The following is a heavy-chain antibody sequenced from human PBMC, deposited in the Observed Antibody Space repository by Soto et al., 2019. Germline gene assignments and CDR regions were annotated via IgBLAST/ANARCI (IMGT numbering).Heavy chain of an antibody. Sequence: GSLRLSCAASVFTFSSYSMHWVRQAPGKGLEWVSSISSSSGYIYYADSVKGRFTISRDNAKNSLYLQMNSLRAEDTAVYYCARVGDYGSGSYYNLPYYYGMDVWGQGTTVTVSS. D-gene: IGHD3-10*01. CDR1: VFTFSSYS. CDR2: ISSSSGYI. CDR3: ARVGDYGSGSYYNLPYYYGMDV. V-gene: IGHV3-21*01. J-gene: IGHJ6*02.